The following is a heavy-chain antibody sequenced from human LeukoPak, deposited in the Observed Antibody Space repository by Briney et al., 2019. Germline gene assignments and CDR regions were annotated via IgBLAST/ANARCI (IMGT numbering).Heavy chain of an antibody. Sequence: PGGSLRLSCAASGFTFSSYWMHWVRQAPGKGLVWVSRINSDGSSTSYADSVKGRFTISRDNAKNTLYLQMNSLRAEATAVYYCARLQAVAGYYFDYWGQGTLVTVSS. V-gene: IGHV3-74*01. CDR1: GFTFSSYW. J-gene: IGHJ4*02. CDR3: ARLQAVAGYYFDY. CDR2: INSDGSST. D-gene: IGHD6-19*01.